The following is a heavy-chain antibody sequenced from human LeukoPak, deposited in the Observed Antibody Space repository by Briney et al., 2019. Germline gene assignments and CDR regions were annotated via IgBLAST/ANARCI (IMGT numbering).Heavy chain of an antibody. V-gene: IGHV4-38-2*02. CDR1: GYSISSGYY. CDR2: IYHSGST. J-gene: IGHJ4*02. Sequence: SETLSLTCTVSGYSISSGYYWGWIRQPPGKGLEWIGSIYHSGSTYYNPSLKSRVTISVDTSKNQFSLKLSSVTAADTAVYYCAREFGYYYDSSGGFDYWGQGTLVTVSS. D-gene: IGHD3-22*01. CDR3: AREFGYYYDSSGGFDY.